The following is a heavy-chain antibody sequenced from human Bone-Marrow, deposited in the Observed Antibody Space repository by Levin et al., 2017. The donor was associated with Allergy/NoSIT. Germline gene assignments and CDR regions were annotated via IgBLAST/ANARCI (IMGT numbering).Heavy chain of an antibody. Sequence: GGSLRLSCAASGFTFSTYAMHWVRQAPGKGLEWVALISYDGSNQYYADSVKGRFSISRDTSKNTLSLQMNSLRAEATAVYYCARAQPSWRAPLDFWGHGTLVTVSS. CDR2: ISYDGSNQ. CDR1: GFTFSTYA. D-gene: IGHD1-26*01. J-gene: IGHJ4*01. CDR3: ARAQPSWRAPLDF. V-gene: IGHV3-30*03.